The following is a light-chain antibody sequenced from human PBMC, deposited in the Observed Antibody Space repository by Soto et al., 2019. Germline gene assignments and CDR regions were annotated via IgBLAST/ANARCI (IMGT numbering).Light chain of an antibody. Sequence: EIVLTQSPGTLSLSPGERATLSCRTRQSVSNTYLAWYQQKPGQAPRLLIYGASSRATGIPDRFSGSGSGTDFTLTISRLEPEDVAVYYCQQYGTSPPVYAFGQGTKLEIK. CDR1: QSVSNTY. J-gene: IGKJ2*01. CDR2: GAS. CDR3: QQYGTSPPVYA. V-gene: IGKV3-20*01.